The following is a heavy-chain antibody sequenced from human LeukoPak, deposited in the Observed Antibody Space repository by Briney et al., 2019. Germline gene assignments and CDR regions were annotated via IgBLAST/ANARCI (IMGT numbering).Heavy chain of an antibody. D-gene: IGHD7-27*01. V-gene: IGHV3-30-3*01. CDR3: ARAKRQEDSWGSFDY. CDR1: GFTFSSYA. Sequence: GGSLRLSCAASGFTFSSYAMHWVRQAPGKGLEWVAVISYDGSNKYYADSVKGRFTISRDNSKNTLYLQMNSLRAEDTAVYYCARAKRQEDSWGSFDYWGQGTLVTVSS. CDR2: ISYDGSNK. J-gene: IGHJ4*02.